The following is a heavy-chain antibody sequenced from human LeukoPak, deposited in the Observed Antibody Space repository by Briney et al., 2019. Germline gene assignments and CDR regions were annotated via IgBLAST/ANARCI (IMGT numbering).Heavy chain of an antibody. V-gene: IGHV1-46*01. J-gene: IGHJ3*02. CDR2: INPSGGST. D-gene: IGHD3-16*01. Sequence: ASVKVSCKASGYTFTSYYMHWVRQAPGQGLEWMGIINPSGGSTSYAQKFQGRVTMTRDMSTSTVYMELSSLRSEDTAVYYCARTFRGAQSEDAFDIWGQGTMVTVSS. CDR3: ARTFRGAQSEDAFDI. CDR1: GYTFTSYY.